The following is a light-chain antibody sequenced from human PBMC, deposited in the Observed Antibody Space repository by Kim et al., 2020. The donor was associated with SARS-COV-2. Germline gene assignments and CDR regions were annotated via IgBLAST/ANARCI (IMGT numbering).Light chain of an antibody. Sequence: SLGERATLSCRASQSVSDNLAWYQQKPGQGPRLLIYGASTRATGIPARFSGSGSGTEFTLTISSLQSEDSAVYYCQQYDDWPPWTFGQGTKVDIK. V-gene: IGKV3-15*01. CDR1: QSVSDN. J-gene: IGKJ1*01. CDR3: QQYDDWPPWT. CDR2: GAS.